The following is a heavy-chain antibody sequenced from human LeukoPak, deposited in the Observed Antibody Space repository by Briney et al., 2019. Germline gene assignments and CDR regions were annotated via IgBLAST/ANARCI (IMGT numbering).Heavy chain of an antibody. D-gene: IGHD2-15*01. CDR2: INHSGST. V-gene: IGHV4-34*01. Sequence: PSETLSLTCAVYGGSFSGYYWSWIRQPPGKGLEWIGEINHSGSTNYNPSLKSRVTISVDTSKNQFSLKLSSVTAADTAVYYCARYCSGGSCYPYWYFDLWGRGTLVTVSS. CDR3: ARYCSGGSCYPYWYFDL. CDR1: GGSFSGYY. J-gene: IGHJ2*01.